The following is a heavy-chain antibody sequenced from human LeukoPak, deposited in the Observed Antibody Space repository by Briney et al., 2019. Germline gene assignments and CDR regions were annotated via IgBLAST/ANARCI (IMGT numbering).Heavy chain of an antibody. CDR2: INHSGST. V-gene: IGHV4-34*01. CDR3: ATEESDYSIDY. Sequence: SETLSLTCAVYGGSFSGYYWGWIRQPPGKGLEWIGEINHSGSTNYNPSLKSRVTISVDTSKNQFSLKLSSVTAADTAVYYCATEESDYSIDYWGQGTLVTVSS. J-gene: IGHJ4*02. D-gene: IGHD4-11*01. CDR1: GGSFSGYY.